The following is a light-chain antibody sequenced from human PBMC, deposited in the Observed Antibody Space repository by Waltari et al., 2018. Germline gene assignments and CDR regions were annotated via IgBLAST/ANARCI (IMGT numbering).Light chain of an antibody. V-gene: IGLV1-44*01. CDR3: ATWDDSLSGFYV. J-gene: IGLJ1*01. CDR2: FTS. CDR1: NSNIGDNP. Sequence: QSVLTQPPSVSGTPGQRVTISCSGSNSNIGDNPVNWYQQRPGTAPKLLIFFTSQRPSVVPDRFSASKSATSASLAISGLQSEDEADYFCATWDDSLSGFYVFGTGTTVSVL.